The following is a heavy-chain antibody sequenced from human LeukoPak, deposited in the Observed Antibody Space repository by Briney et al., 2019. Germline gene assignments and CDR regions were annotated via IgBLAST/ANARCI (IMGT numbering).Heavy chain of an antibody. CDR2: INPNGGGT. J-gene: IGHJ4*02. CDR1: GYTFTSYY. Sequence: ASVKVSCKASGYTFTSYYIHWVRQAPGQGLEWMGWINPNGGGTNSAQKFQGRVTVTRDTSISTAYMELSRLTSDDTAVYYCASGAVAGRNYWGQGTLVTVSS. CDR3: ASGAVAGRNY. D-gene: IGHD6-19*01. V-gene: IGHV1-2*02.